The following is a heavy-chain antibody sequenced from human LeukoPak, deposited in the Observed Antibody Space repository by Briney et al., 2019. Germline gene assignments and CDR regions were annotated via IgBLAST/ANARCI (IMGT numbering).Heavy chain of an antibody. Sequence: GGSLRLSCAASGFTFSSYDMNWVRQAPGKGLEWISYISDSGSRIYYADSVKGRFTISRDNAKNSLYLQMNSLRAEDTAVYYCARVRGSYFPVFDYWGQGTLVTVSS. D-gene: IGHD1-26*01. V-gene: IGHV3-48*03. CDR2: ISDSGSRI. CDR1: GFTFSSYD. J-gene: IGHJ4*02. CDR3: ARVRGSYFPVFDY.